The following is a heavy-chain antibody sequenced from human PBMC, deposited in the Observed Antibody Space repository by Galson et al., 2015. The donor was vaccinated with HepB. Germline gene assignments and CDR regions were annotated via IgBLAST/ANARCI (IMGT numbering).Heavy chain of an antibody. J-gene: IGHJ4*02. D-gene: IGHD5-24*01. CDR1: GFTFSTYS. CDR2: ISSDDSTM. V-gene: IGHV3-48*01. CDR3: ARSKRDGWFTYPGQLDY. Sequence: SLRLSCAASGFTFSTYSMNWVRQAPGMGLEWVSYISSDDSTMYYADSVKGRFTISRDNAKNSLYLQMNSLRAEDTAVYYCARSKRDGWFTYPGQLDYWGQGTLVTVSS.